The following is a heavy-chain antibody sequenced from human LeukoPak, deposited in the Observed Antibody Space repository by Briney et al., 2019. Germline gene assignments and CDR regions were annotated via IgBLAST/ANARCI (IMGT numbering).Heavy chain of an antibody. CDR2: IYTSGST. V-gene: IGHV4-4*07. CDR1: GGSISSYY. J-gene: IGHJ4*02. Sequence: SETLSLTCTVSGGSISSYYWSWIRQPAGKGLEWIGRIYTSGSTNYNPSLKSRVTMSVDTSKNQFSLKLSSVTAADTAVYYCASTLPSYYDSSGYCWAGFDYWGQGTLVTVSS. CDR3: ASTLPSYYDSSGYCWAGFDY. D-gene: IGHD3-22*01.